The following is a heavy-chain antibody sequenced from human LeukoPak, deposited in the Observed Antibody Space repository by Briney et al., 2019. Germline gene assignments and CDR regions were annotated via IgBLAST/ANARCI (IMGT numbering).Heavy chain of an antibody. J-gene: IGHJ4*02. D-gene: IGHD4-23*01. Sequence: GASVKVSCKASGGTFSSYTISWVRQAPGQGLEWMGRIIPILGIANYAQKFQGRVTITADKSTSTAYMELSSLRSEDTAVYYCASSYGGNSGGGGLFDYWGQGTLVTVSS. CDR1: GGTFSSYT. CDR2: IIPILGIA. CDR3: ASSYGGNSGGGGLFDY. V-gene: IGHV1-69*02.